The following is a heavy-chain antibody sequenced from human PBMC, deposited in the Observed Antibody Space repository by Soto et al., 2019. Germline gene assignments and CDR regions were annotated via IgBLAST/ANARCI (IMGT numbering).Heavy chain of an antibody. D-gene: IGHD2-8*01. CDR3: TTDRTLMVYAIGGERYNWFDP. V-gene: IGHV3-15*01. Sequence: EVQLVESGGGLVKPGGSLRLSCAASGFTFSNAWMSWVRQAPGKGLEWVGRIKSKTDGGTTDYAAPVKGRFTISRDDSKNTLYLQMNSLKTEDTAVYYCTTDRTLMVYAIGGERYNWFDPWGQGTLVTVSS. J-gene: IGHJ5*02. CDR1: GFTFSNAW. CDR2: IKSKTDGGTT.